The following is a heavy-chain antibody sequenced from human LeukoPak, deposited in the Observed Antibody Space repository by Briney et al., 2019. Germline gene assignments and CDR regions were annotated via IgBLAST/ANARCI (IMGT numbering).Heavy chain of an antibody. V-gene: IGHV3-48*01. J-gene: IGHJ4*02. CDR3: ARDHNYAFDN. CDR1: GFPFIEYS. D-gene: IGHD1-1*01. CDR2: IGIDRGNT. Sequence: PGGSLRLSCTASGFPFIEYSMNWVRQAPGKGLDWISYIGIDRGNTKYADSVRGRFTISADKAKNSLYLQMNSLRVEDTAVYYCARDHNYAFDNWGQGTLVSVAS.